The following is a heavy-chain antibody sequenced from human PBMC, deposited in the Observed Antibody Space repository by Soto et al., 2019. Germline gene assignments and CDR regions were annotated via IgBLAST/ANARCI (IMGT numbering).Heavy chain of an antibody. CDR3: ATDYYGSGSYYSHSYGYYRYLLSVPAQRTSDL. CDR2: IYYSGST. V-gene: IGHV4-59*08. D-gene: IGHD3-10*01. J-gene: IGHJ2*01. CDR1: GGSISSYY. Sequence: PSETLSLTCTVSGGSISSYYWSWIRQPPGKGLEWIGYIYYSGSTNYNPSLKSRVTISVDTSKNQFSLKLSSVTAADTAVYYCATDYYGSGSYYSHSYGYYRYLLSVPAQRTSDL.